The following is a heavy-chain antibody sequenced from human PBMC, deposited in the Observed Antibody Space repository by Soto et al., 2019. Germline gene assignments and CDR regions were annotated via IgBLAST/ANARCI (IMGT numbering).Heavy chain of an antibody. CDR2: ISYDGSNK. CDR3: AKERPRIKPLTYYYYYYMDV. D-gene: IGHD2-15*01. J-gene: IGHJ6*03. Sequence: PGGSLRLSCAASGFTFSSYGMHWVRQAPGKGLEWVAVISYDGSNKYYADSVKGRFTISRDNSKNTLYLQMNSLRAEDTAVYYCAKERPRIKPLTYYYYYYMDVWGKGTTVTVSS. CDR1: GFTFSSYG. V-gene: IGHV3-30*18.